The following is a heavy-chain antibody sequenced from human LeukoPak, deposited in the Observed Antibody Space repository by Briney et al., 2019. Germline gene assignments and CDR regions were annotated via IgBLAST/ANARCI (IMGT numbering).Heavy chain of an antibody. Sequence: SETLSLTCTVSGGSISGYYWSWIRQPAGKGLEWIGRIYTSGSTNYNPSLKSRVTMSVDTSKNQFSLKLSSVTATDTAVYYCARASPTTNKGAYGWFDPWGQGTLVTVSS. J-gene: IGHJ5*02. CDR2: IYTSGST. CDR3: ARASPTTNKGAYGWFDP. D-gene: IGHD1-14*01. CDR1: GGSISGYY. V-gene: IGHV4-4*07.